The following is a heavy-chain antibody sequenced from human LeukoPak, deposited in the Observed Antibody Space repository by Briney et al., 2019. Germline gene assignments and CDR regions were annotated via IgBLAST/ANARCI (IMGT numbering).Heavy chain of an antibody. Sequence: GESLQISCKGSGYSFTSYWIGWVRQMPGKGLEWMGIIYPGDSDTRYSPSFQGQVTISADKSISTAYLQWSSLKASDTAMYYCATGTVYYYDSSGYYNDYWGQGTLVTVSS. V-gene: IGHV5-51*01. J-gene: IGHJ4*02. CDR1: GYSFTSYW. CDR2: IYPGDSDT. D-gene: IGHD3-22*01. CDR3: ATGTVYYYDSSGYYNDY.